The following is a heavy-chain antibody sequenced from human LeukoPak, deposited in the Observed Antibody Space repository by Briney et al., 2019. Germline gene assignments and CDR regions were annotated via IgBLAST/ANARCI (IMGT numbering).Heavy chain of an antibody. J-gene: IGHJ4*03. CDR2: IDHRGSS. D-gene: IGHD6-6*01. CDR1: GESFSAYF. Sequence: KPSETLSLTCAVHGESFSAYFWSWIRQVPGKGLEWIGEIDHRGSSNYNPPLQSRATISVDPSKNHFSLSLTSVPAADTAVYYCATRSSTLAAARCFDDWGQGTVVTVSS. V-gene: IGHV4-34*01. CDR3: ATRSSTLAAARCFDD.